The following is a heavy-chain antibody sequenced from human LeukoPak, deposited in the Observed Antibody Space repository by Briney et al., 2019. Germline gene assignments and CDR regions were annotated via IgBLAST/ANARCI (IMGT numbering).Heavy chain of an antibody. Sequence: DPGGSLRLSCAASGFTFSSYWMSWVRQAPGKGLEWVANIKQDGSEKYYVDSVKGRFTISRDNAKNSLYLQMNSLRAEDTAVYHCARDGWYCSGGSCYHPGYYYYYYYMDVWGKGTTVTVSS. J-gene: IGHJ6*03. D-gene: IGHD2-15*01. CDR3: ARDGWYCSGGSCYHPGYYYYYYYMDV. CDR2: IKQDGSEK. CDR1: GFTFSSYW. V-gene: IGHV3-7*01.